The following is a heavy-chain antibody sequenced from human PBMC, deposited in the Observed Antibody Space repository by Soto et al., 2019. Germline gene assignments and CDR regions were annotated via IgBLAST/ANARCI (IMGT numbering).Heavy chain of an antibody. CDR2: FDPEDGET. CDR3: ARDRGGRSSDWYLGVFDI. Sequence: GASVKVSCKVSGYTLTELSMHWVRQAPGKGLEWMGGFDPEDGETIYAQKFQGRVTMTEDTSTDTAYMELSSLRSEDTAVYYCARDRGGRSSDWYLGVFDIWGQGIMVTVSS. CDR1: GYTLTELS. D-gene: IGHD6-19*01. V-gene: IGHV1-24*01. J-gene: IGHJ3*02.